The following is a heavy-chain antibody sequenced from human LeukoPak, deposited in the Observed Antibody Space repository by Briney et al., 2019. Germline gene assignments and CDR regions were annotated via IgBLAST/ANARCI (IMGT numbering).Heavy chain of an antibody. CDR2: IYHSGST. Sequence: SETLSLTCTVSGYSISSGYYWGWIRQPPGKGLEWIGSIYHSGSTYYNPSLKSRVTISVDTSKNQFSLKLSSVTAADTAVYYCARGRMVPVSPSAFDIWGQGTMVTVSS. CDR3: ARGRMVPVSPSAFDI. V-gene: IGHV4-38-2*02. J-gene: IGHJ3*02. D-gene: IGHD2-8*01. CDR1: GYSISSGYY.